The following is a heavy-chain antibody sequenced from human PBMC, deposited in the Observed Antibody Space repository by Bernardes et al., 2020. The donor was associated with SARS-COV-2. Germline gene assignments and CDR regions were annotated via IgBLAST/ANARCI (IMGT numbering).Heavy chain of an antibody. CDR1: GGSIISYF. Sequence: SETLSLTCTVSGGSIISYFWSWIRQPPGKGLEWIGYIYYSGSTDYNPSLKSRVTISRDNAKNSLYLQMNSLRAEDTAVYYCAREDYSGYDSGYFDYWGQGTLVTVSS. CDR2: IYYSGST. D-gene: IGHD5-12*01. CDR3: AREDYSGYDSGYFDY. V-gene: IGHV4-59*12. J-gene: IGHJ4*02.